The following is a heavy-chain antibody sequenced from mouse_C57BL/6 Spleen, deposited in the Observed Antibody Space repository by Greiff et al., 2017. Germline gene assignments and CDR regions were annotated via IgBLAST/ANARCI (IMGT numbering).Heavy chain of an antibody. CDR1: GYAFSSSW. Sequence: VQLQQSGPELVKPGASVKISCKASGYAFSSSWMNWVKQRPGKGLEWIGRIYPGDGDTNYNGKFKGKATLTADKSSSTAYMQLSSLTSDDSAVXFCARCYYDYYFDYWGQGTTLTVSS. J-gene: IGHJ2*01. V-gene: IGHV1-82*01. D-gene: IGHD2-4*01. CDR3: ARCYYDYYFDY. CDR2: IYPGDGDT.